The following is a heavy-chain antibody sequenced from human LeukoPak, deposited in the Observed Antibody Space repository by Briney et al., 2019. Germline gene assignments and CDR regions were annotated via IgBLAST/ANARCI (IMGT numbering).Heavy chain of an antibody. CDR3: ARQRYFDWLPDY. CDR2: MYYSGST. D-gene: IGHD3-9*01. CDR1: GGSLSSSNDY. Sequence: PSETLSLTCTVSGGSLSSSNDYWGWIRQPPGKGLEWIGSMYYSGSTYYNPSLKSRVTISADTSKNQFSLKLSSVTAADTAVYYCARQRYFDWLPDYWGQGTLVTVSS. J-gene: IGHJ4*02. V-gene: IGHV4-39*01.